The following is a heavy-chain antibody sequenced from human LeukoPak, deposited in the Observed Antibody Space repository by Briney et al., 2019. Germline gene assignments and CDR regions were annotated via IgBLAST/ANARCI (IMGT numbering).Heavy chain of an antibody. Sequence: VASVKVSCTASGYTFTSNYIHWVRQAPGQGLEWMGMIYPRDGSTSYAQKFQGRVTMTTDTSTSTAYMELRSLRSDDTAVYYCARASLGATEFDYWGQGTLVTVSS. CDR1: GYTFTSNY. CDR2: IYPRDGST. D-gene: IGHD1-26*01. CDR3: ARASLGATEFDY. J-gene: IGHJ4*02. V-gene: IGHV1-46*01.